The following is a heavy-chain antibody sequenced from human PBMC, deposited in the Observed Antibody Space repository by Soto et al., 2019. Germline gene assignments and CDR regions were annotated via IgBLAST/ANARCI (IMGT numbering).Heavy chain of an antibody. Sequence: GGSLRLSCAASGFTFSSYAMSWVRQAPGKGLEWVSAISGSGGSTYYADSVKGRFTISRDNSKHTLYLQMNSLRAEDTAVYYCAKDGVDCSSTSCYAEVNWFDPWGQGTLVTVSS. CDR2: ISGSGGST. CDR3: AKDGVDCSSTSCYAEVNWFDP. CDR1: GFTFSSYA. V-gene: IGHV3-23*01. D-gene: IGHD2-2*01. J-gene: IGHJ5*02.